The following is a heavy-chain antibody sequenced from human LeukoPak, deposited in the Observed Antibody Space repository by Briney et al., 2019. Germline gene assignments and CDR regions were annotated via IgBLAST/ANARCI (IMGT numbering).Heavy chain of an antibody. CDR1: GDSIRSDGYF. J-gene: IGHJ4*02. D-gene: IGHD4-17*01. CDR2: IYYSGST. Sequence: SETLSLTCTVSGDSIRSDGYFWTWIRQQPGKGLEWIGYIYYSGSTNYNPSLKSRVTISVDTSKNQFSLNLTSVTAADTAVYYCARGEDGTGDYRPTYFDSWGQGTLVTVSS. CDR3: ARGEDGTGDYRPTYFDS. V-gene: IGHV4-61*08.